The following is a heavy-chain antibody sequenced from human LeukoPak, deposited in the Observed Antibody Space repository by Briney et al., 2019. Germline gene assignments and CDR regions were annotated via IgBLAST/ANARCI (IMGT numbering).Heavy chain of an antibody. V-gene: IGHV4-59*12. CDR1: GGSISSYY. J-gene: IGHJ6*04. D-gene: IGHD3-10*01. CDR2: IYYSGST. CDR3: ARDPRRYYYGSGSSYGMDV. Sequence: SETLSLTCTVSGGSISSYYWSWIRQPPGKGLEWIGYIYYSGSTNYNPSLKSRVTISVDTSKNQFSLKLSSVTAADTAVYYCARDPRRYYYGSGSSYGMDVWGKGTTVTVSS.